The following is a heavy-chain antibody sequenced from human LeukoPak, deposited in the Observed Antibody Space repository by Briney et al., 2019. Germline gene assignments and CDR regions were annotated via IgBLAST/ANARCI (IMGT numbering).Heavy chain of an antibody. Sequence: VGSLRLSCAAPGFTVSSNYMSWVPPAPGKGLEWVSVIYSGGSTYYADSVKGRFTISRDNSKNTLYLQMNSLRAEDTAVYYCARTGLDGSLSFDYWGQGTLVTVSS. CDR2: IYSGGST. D-gene: IGHD3/OR15-3a*01. J-gene: IGHJ4*02. CDR1: GFTVSSNY. V-gene: IGHV3-53*01. CDR3: ARTGLDGSLSFDY.